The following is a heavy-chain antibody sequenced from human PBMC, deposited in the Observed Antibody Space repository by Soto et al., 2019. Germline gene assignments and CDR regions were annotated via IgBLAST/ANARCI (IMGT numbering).Heavy chain of an antibody. Sequence: ASVKVSCKASGYTFTSYGISWVRQAPGQGLEWMGWISAYNGNTNYAQKLQGRVTMTTDTSTSTAYMELRSLRSDDTAVYYCARVGWYYDFWSGYRTRNWFDPWGQGTLVTVSS. V-gene: IGHV1-18*01. CDR1: GYTFTSYG. J-gene: IGHJ5*02. CDR2: ISAYNGNT. CDR3: ARVGWYYDFWSGYRTRNWFDP. D-gene: IGHD3-3*01.